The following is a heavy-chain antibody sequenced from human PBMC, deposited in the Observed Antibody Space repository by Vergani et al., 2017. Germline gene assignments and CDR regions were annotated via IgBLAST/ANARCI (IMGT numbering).Heavy chain of an antibody. CDR1: GGSISSGSYY. D-gene: IGHD2-2*02. CDR3: AREDCSSTSCYTGRLDY. Sequence: QVQLQESGPGLVKPSQTLSLTCTVSGGSISSGSYYWSWIRQPAGKGLEWIGRIYTSGSTNYNPSLKSRVTISVDTSKNQFSPKLSSVTAADTAVYYCAREDCSSTSCYTGRLDYWGQGTLVTVSS. J-gene: IGHJ4*02. CDR2: IYTSGST. V-gene: IGHV4-61*02.